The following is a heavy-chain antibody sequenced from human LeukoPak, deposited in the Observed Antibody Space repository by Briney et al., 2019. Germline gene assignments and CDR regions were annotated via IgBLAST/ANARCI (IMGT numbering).Heavy chain of an antibody. V-gene: IGHV4-61*01. J-gene: IGHJ4*02. CDR3: ARGRINSSGYFDY. CDR1: GGSVSSGSYY. Sequence: SETLSLTCTVSGGSVSSGSYYWSWIRQPPGKGLEWIGYIYYSGNTNYYPSLKSRLTISEDTPKNQFSLKLSSVTAADTAVYFCARGRINSSGYFDYWGQGTLVTVSS. CDR2: IYYSGNT. D-gene: IGHD6-19*01.